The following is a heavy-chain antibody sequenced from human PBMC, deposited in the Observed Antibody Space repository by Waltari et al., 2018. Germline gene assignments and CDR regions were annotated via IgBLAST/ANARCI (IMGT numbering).Heavy chain of an antibody. J-gene: IGHJ4*02. CDR1: AFTLSKRA. Sequence: DVRLSASGGGLAQPGGSLRLSCVASAFTLSKRAMSWVRQAPGKGLEWVSALVRSGFGTHYADSVKGRFAISRDNAKNTLYLQMNSLRAEDTAVYYCAKCEMYDSGWCAFFRYWGQGTLVTVSS. CDR2: LVRSGFGT. V-gene: IGHV3-23*01. CDR3: AKCEMYDSGWCAFFRY. D-gene: IGHD6-19*01.